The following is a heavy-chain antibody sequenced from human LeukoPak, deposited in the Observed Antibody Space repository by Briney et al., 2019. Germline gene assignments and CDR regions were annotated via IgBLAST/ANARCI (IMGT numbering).Heavy chain of an antibody. CDR1: GFTVSGNY. CDR3: ARSSERKYYFDY. D-gene: IGHD3-22*01. J-gene: IGHJ4*02. CDR2: IYSGGTT. Sequence: GGSLRLSCAASGFTVSGNYMSWVRQAPGKGLEWVSLIYSGGTTYYADSVKGRFTISRDNSKNTLYLQVNSLRAEDTAVYYCARSSERKYYFDYWGQGTLVTVSS. V-gene: IGHV3-53*01.